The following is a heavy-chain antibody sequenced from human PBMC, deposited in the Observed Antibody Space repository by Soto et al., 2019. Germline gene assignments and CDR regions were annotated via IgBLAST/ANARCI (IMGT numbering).Heavy chain of an antibody. V-gene: IGHV1-18*01. CDR3: ARDTSNYFDY. Sequence: QVQLMQSGVEVKKPGASVKVPCKASSYTLTSYGITWVRRAPGQGLEWMGWISAYNGNTNYAQKPQGRVTMTTDTSTSTAYIELRSLRSDDTAIYYCARDTSNYFDYLGQGTLVTVSS. J-gene: IGHJ4*02. CDR1: SYTLTSYG. CDR2: ISAYNGNT. D-gene: IGHD2-2*01.